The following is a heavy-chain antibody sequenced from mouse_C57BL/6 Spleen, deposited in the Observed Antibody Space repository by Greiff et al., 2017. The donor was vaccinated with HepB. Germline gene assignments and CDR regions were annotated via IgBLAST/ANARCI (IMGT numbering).Heavy chain of an antibody. V-gene: IGHV5-16*01. CDR2: INYDGSST. D-gene: IGHD1-1*02. CDR3: ARVDVDGGFAY. CDR1: GFTFSDYY. Sequence: EVKVVESEGGLVQPGSSMKLSCTASGFTFSDYYMAWVRQVPEKGLEWVANINYDGSSTYYLDSLKSRFIISRDNAKNILYLQMSSLKSEDTATYYCARVDVDGGFAYWGQGTLVTVSA. J-gene: IGHJ3*01.